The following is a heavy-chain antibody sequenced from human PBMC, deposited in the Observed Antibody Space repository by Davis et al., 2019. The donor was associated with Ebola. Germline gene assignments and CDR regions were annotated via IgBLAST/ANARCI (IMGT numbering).Heavy chain of an antibody. CDR1: GGSISSYY. V-gene: IGHV4-59*08. Sequence: MPSETLSLTCTVSGGSISSYYWSWIRQPPGKGLEWIGYIYYSGSTNYNPSLKSRVTISVDTSKNQFSLKLSSVTAADTAVYYCARLGGSYLYWFDPWGQGTLVTVSS. J-gene: IGHJ5*02. CDR2: IYYSGST. D-gene: IGHD1-26*01. CDR3: ARLGGSYLYWFDP.